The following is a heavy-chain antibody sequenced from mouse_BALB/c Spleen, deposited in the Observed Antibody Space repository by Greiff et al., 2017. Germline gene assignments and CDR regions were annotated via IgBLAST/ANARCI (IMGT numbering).Heavy chain of an antibody. D-gene: IGHD2-1*01. J-gene: IGHJ4*01. CDR1: GFTFSSFG. Sequence: DVHLVESGGGLVQPGGSRKLSCAASGFTFSSFGMHWVRQAPEKGLEWVAYISSGSSTIYYADTVKGRFTISRDNPKNTLFLQMTSLRSEDTAMYYCARGGYYGNFYAMDYWGQGTSVTVSS. V-gene: IGHV5-17*02. CDR3: ARGGYYGNFYAMDY. CDR2: ISSGSSTI.